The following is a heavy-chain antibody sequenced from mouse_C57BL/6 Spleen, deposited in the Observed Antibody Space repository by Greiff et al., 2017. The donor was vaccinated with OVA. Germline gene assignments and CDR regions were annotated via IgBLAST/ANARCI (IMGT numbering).Heavy chain of an antibody. V-gene: IGHV1-55*01. CDR1: GYTFTSYW. D-gene: IGHD3-2*02. J-gene: IGHJ2*01. Sequence: VQLQQPGAELVKPGASVKMSCKASGYTFTSYWITWVKQRPGQGLEWIGDIYPGSGSTNYNEKFKSKATLTVDTSSSTAYMQLSSLTSEDSAVYYCARGGSGLYYFDYWGQGTTLIVSS. CDR2: IYPGSGST. CDR3: ARGGSGLYYFDY.